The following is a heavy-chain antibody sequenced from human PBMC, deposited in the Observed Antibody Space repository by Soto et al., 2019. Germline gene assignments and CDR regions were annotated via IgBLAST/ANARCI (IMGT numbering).Heavy chain of an antibody. V-gene: IGHV3-21*01. CDR3: AREQWLVRSPIDY. J-gene: IGHJ4*02. CDR1: GFTFSSYS. Sequence: GGSLRLSCAASGFTFSSYSMNWVRQAPGKGLEWVSSISSSSSYIYYADSVKGRFTISRDNAKNSLYLQMNSLRAEDTAVYYCAREQWLVRSPIDYWGQGTLVTVSS. CDR2: ISSSSSYI. D-gene: IGHD6-19*01.